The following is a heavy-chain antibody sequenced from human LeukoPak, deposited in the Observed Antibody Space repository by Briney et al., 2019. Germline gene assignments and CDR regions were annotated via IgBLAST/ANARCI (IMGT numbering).Heavy chain of an antibody. V-gene: IGHV3-33*06. Sequence: GXSLRLSCAASGFTFSSYGMHWVRQAPGKGLEWVAVIWYDGSNKYYADSVKGRFTISRDNYKNKLYLQMNSLRAEATAVYYCAKAGSSSLFSWFDPWGQGTLVTVSS. J-gene: IGHJ5*02. CDR3: AKAGSSSLFSWFDP. D-gene: IGHD6-6*01. CDR2: IWYDGSNK. CDR1: GFTFSSYG.